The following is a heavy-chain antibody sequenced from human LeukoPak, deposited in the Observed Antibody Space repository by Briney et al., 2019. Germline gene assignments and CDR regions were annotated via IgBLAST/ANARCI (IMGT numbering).Heavy chain of an antibody. CDR3: ARDEMTTVTTNYYYYGMDV. CDR2: ISAYNGNT. V-gene: IGHV1-18*01. D-gene: IGHD4-17*01. CDR1: GYTFTSYG. Sequence: GASVKVSCKASGYTFTSYGISWVQQAPGQGLEWMGWISAYNGNTNYAQKLQGRVTMTTDTSTSTAYMELRSLRSDDTAMYYCARDEMTTVTTNYYYYGMDVWGQGTTVTVSS. J-gene: IGHJ6*02.